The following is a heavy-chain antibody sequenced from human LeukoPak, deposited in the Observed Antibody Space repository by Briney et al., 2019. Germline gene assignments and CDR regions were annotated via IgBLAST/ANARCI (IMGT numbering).Heavy chain of an antibody. CDR1: GGSISSGGYS. V-gene: IGHV4-30-4*07. J-gene: IGHJ4*02. D-gene: IGHD5-18*01. Sequence: SQTLSLTCAVSGGSISSGGYSWSWIRQPPGKGLEWIGYIYYSGSTNYNPSLKSRVTISVDTSKNQFSLKLSSVTAADTAVYYCARRAMVQIDYWGQGTLVTVSS. CDR3: ARRAMVQIDY. CDR2: IYYSGST.